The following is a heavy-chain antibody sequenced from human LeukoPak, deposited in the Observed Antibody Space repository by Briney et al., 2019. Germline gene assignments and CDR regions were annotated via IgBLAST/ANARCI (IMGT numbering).Heavy chain of an antibody. V-gene: IGHV3-7*05. CDR1: GFTFSSYW. D-gene: IGHD6-6*01. Sequence: PGGPLRLSCAASGFTFSSYWMSWVRQAPGKGLEWVANIQQGGSEKYYVDSVKGRFTISRDNAKNSLFLQMNSLRAEDTAVYYCARCHSSSSGDYWGQGTLVTVSS. CDR3: ARCHSSSSGDY. J-gene: IGHJ4*02. CDR2: IQQGGSEK.